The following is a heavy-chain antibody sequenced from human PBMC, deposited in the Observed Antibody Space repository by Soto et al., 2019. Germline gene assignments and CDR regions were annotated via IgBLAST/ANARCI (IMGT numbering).Heavy chain of an antibody. V-gene: IGHV6-1*01. CDR2: TYYRSKWYN. J-gene: IGHJ6*01. D-gene: IGHD4-4*01. CDR3: ARVRGRNRYYNSGMDV. Sequence: PSQTLSLTCAISGDSVSGNSAAWNWIRQSPSRGLEWLGRTYYRSKWYNDYAVSVRSRITINPDTSRNHFSLQLNSVTPEDTPVYYCARVRGRNRYYNSGMDVWRRGTADTDSS. CDR1: GDSVSGNSAA.